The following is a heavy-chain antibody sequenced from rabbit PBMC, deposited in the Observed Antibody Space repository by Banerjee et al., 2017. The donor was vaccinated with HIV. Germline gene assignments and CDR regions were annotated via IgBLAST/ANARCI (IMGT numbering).Heavy chain of an antibody. J-gene: IGHJ4*01. CDR1: GFSFSNKYV. V-gene: IGHV1S45*01. CDR2: INTSSGNT. D-gene: IGHD1-1*01. Sequence: QEQLEESGGDLVKPEGSLTLTCTASGFSFSNKYVMCWVRQAPGKGLEWIACINTSSGNTVYATWAKGRFTISKTSWTTVTLQMTSLTAADTASYFCARDQYSSSRGYFNLWGPGTLVTVS. CDR3: ARDQYSSSRGYFNL.